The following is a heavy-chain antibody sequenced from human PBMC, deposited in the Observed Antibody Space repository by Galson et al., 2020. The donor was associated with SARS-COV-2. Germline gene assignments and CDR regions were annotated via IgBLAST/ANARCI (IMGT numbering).Heavy chain of an antibody. CDR2: IYYSGRT. J-gene: IGHJ6*02. CDR3: ARTSAALNYYYYGMDV. CDR1: GGSISSYY. Sequence: SETLSLTCTVSGGSISSYYWSWIRQPPGKGLEWIGYIYYSGRTNYNPSLKSRVTISVDTSKNQFSLKLSSVTAADTAVYYCARTSAALNYYYYGMDVWGQGTTVTVSS. V-gene: IGHV4-59*13. D-gene: IGHD6-6*01.